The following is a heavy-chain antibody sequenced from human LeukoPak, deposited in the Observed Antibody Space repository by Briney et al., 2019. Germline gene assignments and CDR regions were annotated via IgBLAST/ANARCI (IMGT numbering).Heavy chain of an antibody. CDR3: TRRSRGQAAFDI. CDR2: IRSKAYGGTT. V-gene: IGHV3-49*04. Sequence: GGSLRLSCAGSGFSFDIYGMHWVRQAPGKGLEWVGFIRSKAYGGTTEYAASVKGRFTISRDDSKSIAYLQMNSLKTEDTAVYYCTRRSRGQAAFDIWGQGTMVTVSS. J-gene: IGHJ3*02. CDR1: GFSFDIYG. D-gene: IGHD3-10*01.